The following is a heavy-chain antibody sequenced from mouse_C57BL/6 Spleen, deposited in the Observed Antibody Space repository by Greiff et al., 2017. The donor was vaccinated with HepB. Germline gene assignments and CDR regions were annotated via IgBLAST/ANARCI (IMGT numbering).Heavy chain of an antibody. V-gene: IGHV1-81*01. CDR1: GYTFTSYG. CDR3: ARETVVDYYYAMDY. J-gene: IGHJ4*01. Sequence: VKLVESGAELARPGASVKLSCKASGYTFTSYGISWVKQRTGQGLEWIGEIYPRSGNTYYNEKFKGKATLTADKSSSTAYMELRSLTSEDSAVYFCARETVVDYYYAMDYWGQGTSVTVSS. CDR2: IYPRSGNT. D-gene: IGHD1-1*01.